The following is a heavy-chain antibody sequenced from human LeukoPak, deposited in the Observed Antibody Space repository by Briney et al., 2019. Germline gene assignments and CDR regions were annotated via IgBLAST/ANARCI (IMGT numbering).Heavy chain of an antibody. D-gene: IGHD6-6*01. CDR3: TRYSSSDNWFDP. CDR1: GFSFSSYA. CDR2: MSHSGDNT. V-gene: IGHV3-23*01. Sequence: GGSLRLSCAASGFSFSSYAMNWVRQAPGRGLEWVSVMSHSGDNTYYADSVKGRFTISRDDSKNTAYLQMNSLKTEDTAVYYCTRYSSSDNWFDPWGQGTLVTVSS. J-gene: IGHJ5*02.